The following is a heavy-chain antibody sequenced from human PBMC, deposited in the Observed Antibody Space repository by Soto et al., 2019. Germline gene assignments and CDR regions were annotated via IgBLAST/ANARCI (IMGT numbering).Heavy chain of an antibody. D-gene: IGHD3-16*01. CDR1: GYTVSTYG. CDR2: INGYNGNT. J-gene: IGHJ6*02. Sequence: QVQLVQSGAEVKKPGASVKVSCKASGYTVSTYGISWVRQAPGQGLEWMGWINGYNGNTNYAPKLQGRITMTTDTSTTTAYMELRSLRSDDTAVYYCARMGDVPYYYYGMDVWGQGTTVTVSS. CDR3: ARMGDVPYYYYGMDV. V-gene: IGHV1-18*01.